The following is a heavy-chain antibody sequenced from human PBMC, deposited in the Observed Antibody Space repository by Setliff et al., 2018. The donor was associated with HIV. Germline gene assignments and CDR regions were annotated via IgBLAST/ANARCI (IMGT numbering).Heavy chain of an antibody. CDR2: ISTSGRST. CDR1: GFTFTSYA. V-gene: IGHV3-23*01. J-gene: IGHJ5*02. Sequence: PGGSLRLSCAASGFTFTSYAMSWVRQAPGKGLEWVSGISTSGRSTHYADSVKGRFSISRDNGLDIAYLEMKSLRAEDTALYHCAPRFDPWGQGTLVTVSS. CDR3: APRFDP.